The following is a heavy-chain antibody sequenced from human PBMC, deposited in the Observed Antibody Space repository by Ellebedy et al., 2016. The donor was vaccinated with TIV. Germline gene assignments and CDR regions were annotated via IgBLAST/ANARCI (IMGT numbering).Heavy chain of an antibody. CDR3: ASHSGSYQIDY. J-gene: IGHJ4*02. V-gene: IGHV4-59*08. CDR2: IYYSGTT. Sequence: MPSETLSLTCTVSGGSISSYYWSWIRQPPGKGLEWIGYIYYSGTTNYNPSLKSRVTISVDTSKNQFSLKLRSVTAADTAMYYCASHSGSYQIDYWGQGTLVTVSS. D-gene: IGHD1-26*01. CDR1: GGSISSYY.